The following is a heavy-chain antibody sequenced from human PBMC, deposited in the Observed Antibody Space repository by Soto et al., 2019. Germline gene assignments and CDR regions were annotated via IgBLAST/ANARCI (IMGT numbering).Heavy chain of an antibody. CDR2: ISSSSSYI. Sequence: PGGSLRLSCAASGFTFSSYSMNWVRQAPGKGLEWVSSISSSSSYIYYADSVKGRFTISRDNAKNSLYLQMNSLRAEDTAVYYCARSAYNGDYDFVYAFDIWGQGTMVTVSS. V-gene: IGHV3-21*01. CDR1: GFTFSSYS. J-gene: IGHJ3*02. D-gene: IGHD5-12*01. CDR3: ARSAYNGDYDFVYAFDI.